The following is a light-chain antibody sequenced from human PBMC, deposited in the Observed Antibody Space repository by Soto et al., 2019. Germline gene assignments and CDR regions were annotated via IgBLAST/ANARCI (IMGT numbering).Light chain of an antibody. V-gene: IGLV2-14*01. CDR2: EVS. CDR1: SSDVGGYNY. CDR3: ASYTSSTTLV. Sequence: QSVLTQPASVSGSPGQSITISCTGTSSDVGGYNYVSWYQQHPGKAPKTMIYEVSNRPSGVSNRFSGSKSGNTASLTISGLQAEDEAEYYCASYTSSTTLVFGTGTKLTVL. J-gene: IGLJ1*01.